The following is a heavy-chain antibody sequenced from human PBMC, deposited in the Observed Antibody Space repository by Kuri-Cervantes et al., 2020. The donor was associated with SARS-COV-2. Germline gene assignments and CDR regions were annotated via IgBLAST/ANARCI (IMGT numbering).Heavy chain of an antibody. Sequence: SLKISCAASGFTFRSYSMNLVRQAPGKGLEWVSGISWHSGSIGYADSVKGRFTISRDNAKNSLYLQMNSLRAEDTALYYCAKDKDYYDSGRFDPWGQGTLVTVSS. CDR3: AKDKDYYDSGRFDP. CDR2: ISWHSGSI. J-gene: IGHJ5*02. CDR1: GFTFRSYS. D-gene: IGHD3-10*01. V-gene: IGHV3-9*01.